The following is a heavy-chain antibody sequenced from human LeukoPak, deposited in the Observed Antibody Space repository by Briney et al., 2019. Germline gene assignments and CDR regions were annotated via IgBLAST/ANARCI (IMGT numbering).Heavy chain of an antibody. CDR3: AREDYYGSGSYYLPRSFDY. CDR1: GFTFSSYS. J-gene: IGHJ4*02. D-gene: IGHD3-10*01. CDR2: ISSSSSYI. Sequence: GGSLRLSCAASGFTFSSYSMNWVRQAPGKGLEWVSSISSSSSYIYYAHSVKGRFTISRDNAKNSLYLQMNSLRAEDTAVYYCAREDYYGSGSYYLPRSFDYWGQGTLVTVSS. V-gene: IGHV3-21*01.